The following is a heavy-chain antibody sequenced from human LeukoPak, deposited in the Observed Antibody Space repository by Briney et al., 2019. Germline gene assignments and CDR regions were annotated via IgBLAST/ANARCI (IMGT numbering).Heavy chain of an antibody. CDR2: ISSSGDIK. D-gene: IGHD6-19*01. J-gene: IGHJ4*02. CDR3: AREKVAGAFDY. CDR1: GFTFSEYY. Sequence: GGSLRFSCATSGFTFSEYYMSWIRQAPGKGLEWVSDISSSGDIKSYADSVKGRFTISRDNGKQSLHLQMNSLRPEDTAVYYCAREKVAGAFDYWGQGALVTVSS. V-gene: IGHV3-11*01.